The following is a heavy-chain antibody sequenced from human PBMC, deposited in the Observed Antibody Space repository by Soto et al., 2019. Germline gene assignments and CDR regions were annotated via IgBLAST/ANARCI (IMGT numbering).Heavy chain of an antibody. CDR2: IFSGGGT. V-gene: IGHV3-53*04. Sequence: EVQLVESGGGLVQPGGSLRLSCAASDFAVSSTYMSWVRQAPGKGLEWVSFIFSGGGTSYADSVKGRFTISRHTSKNTLYLQRNSLRPEDTAVYYCARGGPRSYYFDYWGQGTLVTVSS. D-gene: IGHD3-16*01. CDR3: ARGGPRSYYFDY. J-gene: IGHJ4*02. CDR1: DFAVSSTY.